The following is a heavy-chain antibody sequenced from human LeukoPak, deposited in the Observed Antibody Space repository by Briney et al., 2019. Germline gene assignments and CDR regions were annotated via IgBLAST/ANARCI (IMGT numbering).Heavy chain of an antibody. CDR2: IIPILGIA. CDR1: GYTFTGYY. CDR3: ASSGPYCSGGSCYYDY. D-gene: IGHD2-15*01. J-gene: IGHJ4*02. V-gene: IGHV1-69*02. Sequence: SVKVSCKASGYTFTGYYMHWVRQAPGQGLEWMGRIIPILGIANYAQKFQGRVTITADKSTSTAYMELSSLRSEDTAVYYCASSGPYCSGGSCYYDYWGQGTLVTVSS.